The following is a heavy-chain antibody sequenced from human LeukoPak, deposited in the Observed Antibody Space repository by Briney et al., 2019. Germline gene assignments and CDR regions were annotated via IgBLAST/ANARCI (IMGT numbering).Heavy chain of an antibody. CDR1: GYTFTSYD. V-gene: IGHV1-8*01. CDR2: MNPNSGNT. D-gene: IGHD7-27*01. Sequence: ASVKVSCKASGYTFTSYDINWVRQATGQGLEWMGWMNPNSGNTGYAQKFQGRVTMTRNTSISTAYMELSSLRSEDTAVYYCARCKNWAYYYHYGMDVWGQGTTVTVSS. CDR3: ARCKNWAYYYHYGMDV. J-gene: IGHJ6*02.